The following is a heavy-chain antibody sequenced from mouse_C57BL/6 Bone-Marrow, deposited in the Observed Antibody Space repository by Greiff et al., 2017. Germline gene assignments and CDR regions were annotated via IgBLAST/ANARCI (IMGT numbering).Heavy chain of an antibody. CDR3: AAFRGY. Sequence: QVQLQQPGAELVKPGASVKLSCKASGYTFTSYWMQWVKQRPGQGLEWIGEIDPSDSYTNYNQKFKGQATLTVDTSSSTAYMQLSSLTSEDSAVYYCAAFRGYWGQGTTLTVSS. J-gene: IGHJ2*01. CDR2: IDPSDSYT. CDR1: GYTFTSYW. V-gene: IGHV1-50*01. D-gene: IGHD3-3*01.